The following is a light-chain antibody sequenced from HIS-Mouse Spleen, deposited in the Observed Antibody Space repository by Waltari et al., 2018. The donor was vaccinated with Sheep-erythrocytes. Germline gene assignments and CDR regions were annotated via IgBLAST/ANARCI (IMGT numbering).Light chain of an antibody. Sequence: QSALTQPASVSGSPGQSFTISCTGTSSDVGGYNYVPWYQQHPGKAPKLMIYEVSNRPSGVSNRFSGSKSGNTASLTISGLQAEDEADYYCSSYTSSSTQVFGGGTKLTVL. CDR3: SSYTSSSTQV. CDR2: EVS. CDR1: SSDVGGYNY. V-gene: IGLV2-14*01. J-gene: IGLJ2*01.